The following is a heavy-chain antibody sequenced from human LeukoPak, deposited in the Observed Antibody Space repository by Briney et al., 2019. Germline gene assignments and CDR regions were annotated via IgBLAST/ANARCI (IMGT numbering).Heavy chain of an antibody. J-gene: IGHJ4*02. CDR3: AREPRGYYGSGSYYNVYFGFDY. D-gene: IGHD3-10*01. CDR1: GGTFSSYA. V-gene: IGHV1-69*05. Sequence: SVKVSCKASGGTFSSYAISWVRQAPGQGLEWMGRIIPIFGTANYAQKFQGRVTITTDESTSTAYMELSSLRSEDTTVYYCAREPRGYYGSGSYYNVYFGFDYWGQGTLVTVSS. CDR2: IIPIFGTA.